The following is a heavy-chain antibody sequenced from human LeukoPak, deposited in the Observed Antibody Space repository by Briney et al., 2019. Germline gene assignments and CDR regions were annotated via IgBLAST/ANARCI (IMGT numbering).Heavy chain of an antibody. V-gene: IGHV3-30-3*01. CDR3: ARDGDPKTDWFDP. J-gene: IGHJ5*02. D-gene: IGHD3-3*01. CDR1: GFTFSSYT. CDR2: ISYDGSNE. Sequence: GGSLRLSCAASGFTFSSYTMHWVRQAPGKGLEWVAVISYDGSNEYYADSVKGRFTISRDNSKNTLYLQMNSLRADDTAVYYCARDGDPKTDWFDPWGQGTLVTVSS.